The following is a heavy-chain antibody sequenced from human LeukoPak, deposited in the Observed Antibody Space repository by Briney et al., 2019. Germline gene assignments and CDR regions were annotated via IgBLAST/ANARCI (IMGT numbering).Heavy chain of an antibody. CDR3: AREGVIGDGYNFFDY. CDR1: GSTFIGYY. CDR2: INPHSGGT. Sequence: GASVKLSCKAAGSTFIGYYMHWVRQAPGQGLRGLRWINPHSGGTNSEQNFQGRVLMSRDTSISKVYMELSRLRSDDKALYYCAREGVIGDGYNFFDYWGQGTLVTVSS. V-gene: IGHV1-2*02. J-gene: IGHJ4*02. D-gene: IGHD5-24*01.